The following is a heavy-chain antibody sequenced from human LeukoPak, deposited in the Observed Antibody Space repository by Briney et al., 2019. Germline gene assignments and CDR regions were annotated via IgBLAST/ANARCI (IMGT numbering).Heavy chain of an antibody. J-gene: IGHJ4*02. Sequence: ASVKVSCKASGYTFTTYAMHWVRQAPGQRLEWMGWINAGNGNTKYSQKFQARVTITRDTSASTAYMELSSLRSEDTAVYYCARVDAIYDFWSGYYHYYFDYWGQGTLVTVSS. CDR1: GYTFTTYA. V-gene: IGHV1-3*01. CDR3: ARVDAIYDFWSGYYHYYFDY. D-gene: IGHD3-3*01. CDR2: INAGNGNT.